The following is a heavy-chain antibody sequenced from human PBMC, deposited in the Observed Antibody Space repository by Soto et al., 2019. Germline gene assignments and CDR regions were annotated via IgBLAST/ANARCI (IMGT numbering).Heavy chain of an antibody. V-gene: IGHV4-39*01. CDR2: IYYSGST. Sequence: SETLSLTCTVSGGSISSSSYYWGWIRQPPGKGLEWIGSIYYSGSTYYNPPLKSRVTISVDTSKNQFSLKLSSVTAADTAVYYCARHEEDYYYYYYMDVWGKGTTVTVSS. CDR1: GGSISSSSYY. CDR3: ARHEEDYYYYYYMDV. J-gene: IGHJ6*03.